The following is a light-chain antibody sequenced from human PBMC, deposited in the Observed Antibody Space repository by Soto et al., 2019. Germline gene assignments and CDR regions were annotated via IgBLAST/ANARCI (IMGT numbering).Light chain of an antibody. Sequence: EILFTQSPSTLSLSPGEGVTLSCRASQSVTVNSLAWYQQKPGQAPRLIIYAASTREAAVPDRFTGSGSGTEFALTISRLEPEDFEVYDCHHYGRSTLTFGQGTRLETK. CDR1: QSVTVNS. V-gene: IGKV3-20*01. J-gene: IGKJ5*01. CDR2: AAS. CDR3: HHYGRSTLT.